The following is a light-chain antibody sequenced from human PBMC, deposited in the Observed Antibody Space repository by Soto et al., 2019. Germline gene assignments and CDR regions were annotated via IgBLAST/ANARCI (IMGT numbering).Light chain of an antibody. Sequence: EIVLTQSPATLSVSPGERASLSCRASQSVSSNLAWYQQKPGQAPRLLIYGASTRATGIPARFTGSGSATDFTLTISSLQSEDFAVYYCQQYHNWPPLTFGQGTRLEIK. J-gene: IGKJ5*01. V-gene: IGKV3-15*01. CDR2: GAS. CDR1: QSVSSN. CDR3: QQYHNWPPLT.